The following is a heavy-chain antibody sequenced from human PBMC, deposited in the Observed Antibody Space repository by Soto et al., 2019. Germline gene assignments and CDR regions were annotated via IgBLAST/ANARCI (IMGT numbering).Heavy chain of an antibody. V-gene: IGHV3-21*01. J-gene: IGHJ4*02. CDR2: ISSSNNYI. Sequence: EVQLVESGGGLVKPVGSLRLSCAASGFTFSTYSMNWVRQAPGKGLEWVSSISSSNNYIYYADSVKGRFTISRDNAKNSLYLQMNSLRAEDTAVYYCARDRRDGYTTDYWGQGTLVTVSS. D-gene: IGHD1-1*01. CDR3: ARDRRDGYTTDY. CDR1: GFTFSTYS.